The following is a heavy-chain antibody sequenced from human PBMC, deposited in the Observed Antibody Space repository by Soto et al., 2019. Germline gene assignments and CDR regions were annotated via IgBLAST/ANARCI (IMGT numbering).Heavy chain of an antibody. CDR1: GGSINSGGYC. D-gene: IGHD1-1*01. CDR3: SSGVLV. J-gene: IGHJ4*02. CDR2: ISYGGST. Sequence: SETLSLTCTVSGGSINSGGYCWSWIRQHPGKGLDWIGCISYGGSTSYNPSLKSRVTISVDTSKNQFSLKLTSVTAADTAVYYCSSGVLVWGQGALVTVSS. V-gene: IGHV4-31*03.